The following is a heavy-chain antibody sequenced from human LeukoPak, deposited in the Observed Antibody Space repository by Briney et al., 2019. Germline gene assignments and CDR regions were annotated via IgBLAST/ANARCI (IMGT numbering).Heavy chain of an antibody. CDR1: GFTFTSYS. CDR2: ISSTSTYI. CDR3: ARGRVVVAATQGDWFDP. Sequence: PGGSLRLSCAASGFTFTSYSMTWVRRAPGKGLEWVSSISSTSTYIYYTDSVKGRFTISRDNAKNSLYLQMNSLRAEDTAVYYCARGRVVVAATQGDWFDPWGQGTLVTVSS. J-gene: IGHJ5*02. V-gene: IGHV3-21*01. D-gene: IGHD2-15*01.